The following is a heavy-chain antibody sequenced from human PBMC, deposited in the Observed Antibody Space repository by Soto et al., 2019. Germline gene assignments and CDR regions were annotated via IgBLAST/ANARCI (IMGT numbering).Heavy chain of an antibody. J-gene: IGHJ6*02. V-gene: IGHV1-2*04. D-gene: IGHD3-3*01. CDR1: GYTFTGYY. Sequence: QVQLVQSGAEVKKPGASVKVSCKASGYTFTGYYMHWVRQAPGQGLEWMGWINPNSGGTNYAQHFHASVPMTTDTSIITAYMELSSLSSDDTAVYYCAIDHDFWSAYHYRRYGIDVWGQGTTVTVSS. CDR2: INPNSGGT. CDR3: AIDHDFWSAYHYRRYGIDV.